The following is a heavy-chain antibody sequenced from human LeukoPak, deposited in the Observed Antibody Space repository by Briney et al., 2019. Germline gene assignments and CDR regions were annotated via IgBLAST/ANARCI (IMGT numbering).Heavy chain of an antibody. Sequence: SETLSLTCTVSGGSISSGDYYWSWIRQPPGKGLEWIGYIYYSGSTYYNPSLKSRVTISVETSKNQFSLKLSSVTAADTAVYYCAREPYGDSAFGFDYWGQGTLVTVSS. V-gene: IGHV4-30-4*08. J-gene: IGHJ4*02. CDR1: GGSISSGDYY. CDR3: AREPYGDSAFGFDY. D-gene: IGHD4-17*01. CDR2: IYYSGST.